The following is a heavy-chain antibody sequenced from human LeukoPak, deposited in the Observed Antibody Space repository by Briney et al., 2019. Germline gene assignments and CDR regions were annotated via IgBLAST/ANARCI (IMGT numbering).Heavy chain of an antibody. CDR3: AKDFAAQMVRGAIDY. Sequence: GGSLRLSCAASGFTFDDYAMHWVRQAPGKGLEWVSGISWNSGSIGYADSVKGRFTISRDNAKNSLYLQMNSLRAEDTALYYCAKDFAAQMVRGAIDYWGQGTLVTVSS. D-gene: IGHD3-10*01. CDR1: GFTFDDYA. V-gene: IGHV3-9*01. CDR2: ISWNSGSI. J-gene: IGHJ4*02.